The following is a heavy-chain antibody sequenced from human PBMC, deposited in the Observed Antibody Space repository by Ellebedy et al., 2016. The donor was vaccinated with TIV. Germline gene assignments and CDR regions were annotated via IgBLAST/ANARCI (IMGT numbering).Heavy chain of an antibody. Sequence: AASVKVSCKTSGYTFTSYFMHWVRQAPGQGLEWMGIINPSVGSTNYAQKFQGRVTMTRDTSTSTVYMELSRRRSEDTAMYYCARVGSGLQVTTPHFDYWGQGTLVTVSS. V-gene: IGHV1-46*01. D-gene: IGHD3-22*01. J-gene: IGHJ4*02. CDR2: INPSVGST. CDR1: GYTFTSYF. CDR3: ARVGSGLQVTTPHFDY.